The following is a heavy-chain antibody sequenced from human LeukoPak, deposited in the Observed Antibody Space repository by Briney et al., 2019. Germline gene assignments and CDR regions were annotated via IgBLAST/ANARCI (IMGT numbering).Heavy chain of an antibody. D-gene: IGHD6-13*01. Sequence: PSETLSLTCTVSGGSISSYYRSWIRQPAGKGLEWIGRIYTSGSTNYNPSPKSRVTMSVDTSKNQSSLKLSSVTAADTAVYYCARDQGYSSSWYYNFDYWGQGTLVTVSS. J-gene: IGHJ4*02. CDR2: IYTSGST. CDR3: ARDQGYSSSWYYNFDY. CDR1: GGSISSYY. V-gene: IGHV4-4*07.